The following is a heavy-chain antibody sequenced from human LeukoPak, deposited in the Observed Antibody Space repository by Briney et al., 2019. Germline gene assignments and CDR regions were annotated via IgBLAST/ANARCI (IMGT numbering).Heavy chain of an antibody. CDR3: TTWGSGIDV. Sequence: GGSLRLSCAASGFTFSSYWMSWVRQAPGKGLEWVANIKDDGSEKYYVDSVKGRLTISRDNAKNSLYLQMSSLRAEDTAVYYCTTWGSGIDVWGQGTTVTVSS. V-gene: IGHV3-7*03. CDR1: GFTFSSYW. D-gene: IGHD7-27*01. J-gene: IGHJ6*02. CDR2: IKDDGSEK.